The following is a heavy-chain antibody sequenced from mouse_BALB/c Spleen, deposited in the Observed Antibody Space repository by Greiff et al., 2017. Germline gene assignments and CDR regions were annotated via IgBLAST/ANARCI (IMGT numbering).Heavy chain of an antibody. CDR2: ISSGGSYT. Sequence: DVKLVESGGGLVKPGGSLKLSCAASGFTFSSYTMSWVRQTPEKRLEWVATISSGGSYTYYPDSVKGRFTISRDNAKNTLYLQMSSLKSEDTAMCDCARHYGSSYDFAMDYWGEGNSGTVSS. CDR1: GFTFSSYT. V-gene: IGHV5-6-4*01. D-gene: IGHD1-1*01. J-gene: IGHJ4*01. CDR3: ARHYGSSYDFAMDY.